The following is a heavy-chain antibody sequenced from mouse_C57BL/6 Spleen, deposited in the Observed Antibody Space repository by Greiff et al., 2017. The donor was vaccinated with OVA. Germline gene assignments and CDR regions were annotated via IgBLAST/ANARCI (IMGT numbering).Heavy chain of an antibody. CDR1: GYTFTSYW. J-gene: IGHJ2*01. CDR2: INPSSGYT. CDR3: ARGDGSSPGYFDD. D-gene: IGHD1-1*01. Sequence: QVQLQQSGAELAKPGASVKLSCKASGYTFTSYWMHWVKQRPGQGLEWIGYINPSSGYTKYNQKFKDKATLTADKSSSTAYMQLSSLTYEDSAVYDCARGDGSSPGYFDDWGQGTTLTVSS. V-gene: IGHV1-7*01.